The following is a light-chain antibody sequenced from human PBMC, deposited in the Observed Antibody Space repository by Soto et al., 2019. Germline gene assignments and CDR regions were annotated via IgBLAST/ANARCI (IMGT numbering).Light chain of an antibody. Sequence: EVVLTQSPGTLSLSPGDRATLSCRASQNVRTYLAWYQLKPGQAPRLLMYGASTGATGIPARFRGSGSGTDFTLTISSLEPEDSAVYLCHQYHGDSPQSFGQGTSLEIK. J-gene: IGKJ2*03. CDR3: HQYHGDSPQS. CDR1: QNVRTY. V-gene: IGKV3-20*01. CDR2: GAS.